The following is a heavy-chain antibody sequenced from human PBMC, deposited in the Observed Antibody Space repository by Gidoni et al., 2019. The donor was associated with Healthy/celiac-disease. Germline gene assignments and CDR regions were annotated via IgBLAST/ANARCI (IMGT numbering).Heavy chain of an antibody. CDR1: GGSFSGYY. CDR2: INHSGST. CDR3: ARGVGRQLVSQDYYYYYMDV. Sequence: QVQLQQWGAGLLKPSETLSLTCAVYGGSFSGYYWSWIRQPPGKGLEWIGEINHSGSTNYNPSLKSRVTISVDTSKNQFSLKLSSVTAADTAVYYCARGVGRQLVSQDYYYYYMDVWGKGTTVTVSS. V-gene: IGHV4-34*01. J-gene: IGHJ6*03. D-gene: IGHD3-10*01.